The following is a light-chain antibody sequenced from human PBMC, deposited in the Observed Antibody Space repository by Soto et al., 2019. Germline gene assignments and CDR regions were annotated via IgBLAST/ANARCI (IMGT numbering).Light chain of an antibody. CDR3: QQSYSTLGT. V-gene: IGKV1-39*01. CDR1: QYISTY. J-gene: IGKJ1*01. Sequence: DIQMTQSPSSLSASVGDRVTVTCRASQYISTYLNWYQQKPGKAPKLLVYAASSLQSGVPSRFSGGGSGTDFTPTISSLQPEDFATYYCQQSYSTLGTFGQGTKVDIK. CDR2: AAS.